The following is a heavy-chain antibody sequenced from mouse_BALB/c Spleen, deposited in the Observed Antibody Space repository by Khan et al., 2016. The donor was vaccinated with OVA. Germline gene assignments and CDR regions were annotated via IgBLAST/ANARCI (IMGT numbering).Heavy chain of an antibody. CDR2: IDPENGET. Sequence: EVQLQESGAELVRPGALVKLSCKASDFNIKDYYMHWVKQRPEQGLEWIGWIDPENGETVYDPKFQGKATMTADTSSNTAYLQLSSLTSEDTAVYYCARSGYSAWFAYWGQGTLVTVSA. J-gene: IGHJ3*01. CDR1: DFNIKDYY. V-gene: IGHV14-1*02. CDR3: ARSGYSAWFAY.